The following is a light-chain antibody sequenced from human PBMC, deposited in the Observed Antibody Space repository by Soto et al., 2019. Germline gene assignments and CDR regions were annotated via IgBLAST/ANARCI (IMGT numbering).Light chain of an antibody. J-gene: IGKJ1*01. Sequence: EIVMTQSPATLSVSPGERATVFCRASQSVSSDLGWYQQKPGQAPRLLIHGASTRATGIPARFSGSGSGTDFTLTISCLQSEDFATYYCQQYYSYPWTFGPGTKVDIK. V-gene: IGKV3-15*01. CDR2: GAS. CDR3: QQYYSYPWT. CDR1: QSVSSD.